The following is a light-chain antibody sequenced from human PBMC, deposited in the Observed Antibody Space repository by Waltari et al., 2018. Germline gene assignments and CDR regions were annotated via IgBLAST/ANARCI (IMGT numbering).Light chain of an antibody. CDR2: DAS. J-gene: IGKJ1*01. V-gene: IGKV3-11*01. CDR3: QQRSNWPRT. Sequence: EIVLTQSPATLSLSPGERATLSCRASQSVSSYLAWYQQKPGQAPRLLIYDASNRATGIAGRFSGSGSGTDFTLTISSLEPEDFAVHYCQQRSNWPRTFGQGTKVEIK. CDR1: QSVSSY.